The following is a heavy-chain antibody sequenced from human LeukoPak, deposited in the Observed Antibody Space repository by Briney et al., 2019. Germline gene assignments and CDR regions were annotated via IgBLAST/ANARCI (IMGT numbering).Heavy chain of an antibody. Sequence: SETLSLTCTVSGGSVSSGSYYWSWIRQPPGKGLEWIGYIYCSGSTNYNPSLKSRVTISVDTSKNQFSLKLSSVTAADTAVYYCARGNYYDSSGPIDYWGQGTLVTVSS. D-gene: IGHD3-22*01. J-gene: IGHJ4*02. CDR3: ARGNYYDSSGPIDY. CDR1: GGSVSSGSYY. V-gene: IGHV4-61*01. CDR2: IYCSGST.